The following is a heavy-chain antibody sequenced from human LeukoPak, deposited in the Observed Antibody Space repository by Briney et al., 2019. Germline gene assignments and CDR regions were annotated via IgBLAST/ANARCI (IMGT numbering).Heavy chain of an antibody. CDR1: GYTFTSYD. CDR3: ARFVRDDY. Sequence: ASVKVSCKASGYTFTSYDINWVRQATGQGLEWMGWINPNSGGTNYAQKFQGRVTMTRDTSISTAYMELSRLRSDDTAVYYCARFVRDDYWGQGTLVTVSS. CDR2: INPNSGGT. J-gene: IGHJ4*02. D-gene: IGHD2/OR15-2a*01. V-gene: IGHV1-2*02.